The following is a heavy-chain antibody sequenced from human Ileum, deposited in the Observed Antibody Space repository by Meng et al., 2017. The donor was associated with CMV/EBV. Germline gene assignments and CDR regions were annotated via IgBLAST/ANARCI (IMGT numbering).Heavy chain of an antibody. V-gene: IGHV3-23*01. D-gene: IGHD6-6*01. CDR1: GFTFSSYD. CDR3: DASDY. J-gene: IGHJ4*02. Sequence: GESLKISCVASGFTFSSYDMSWARQAPGKGLEWVSTITGSGGRTHYADSVKGRFTISRDNSKNTLYLQMNSLRAEDTAIYYCDASDYWGQGTQVTVSS. CDR2: ITGSGGRT.